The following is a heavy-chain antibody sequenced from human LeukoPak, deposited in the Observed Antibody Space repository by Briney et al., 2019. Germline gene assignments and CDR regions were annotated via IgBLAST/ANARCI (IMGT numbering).Heavy chain of an antibody. CDR1: GYTLTELS. Sequence: ASVKVSCKVSGYTLTELSMHWVRQAPGQGLEWMGIINPSGGSTSYAQKFQGRVTMTRDTSTSTVYMELSSLRSEATAVYYCARVSGSHSTYYYGMDVWGQGTTVTVSS. J-gene: IGHJ6*02. CDR2: INPSGGST. CDR3: ARVSGSHSTYYYGMDV. V-gene: IGHV1-46*01. D-gene: IGHD3-10*01.